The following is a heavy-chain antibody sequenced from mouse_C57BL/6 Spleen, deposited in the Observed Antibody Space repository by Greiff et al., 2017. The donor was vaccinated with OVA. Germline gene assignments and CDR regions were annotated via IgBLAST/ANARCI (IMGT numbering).Heavy chain of an antibody. V-gene: IGHV1-15*01. CDR2: IDPETGGT. D-gene: IGHD1-1*01. J-gene: IGHJ4*01. Sequence: VQLQQSGAELVRPGASVTLSCKASGYTFTDYEMHWVKQTPVHGLEWIGAIDPETGGTAYNQKFKGKAILTADKSSSTAYMELRSLTSEDSAVYYCTPLGGGSSEAAMDYWGQGTSVTVSS. CDR3: TPLGGGSSEAAMDY. CDR1: GYTFTDYE.